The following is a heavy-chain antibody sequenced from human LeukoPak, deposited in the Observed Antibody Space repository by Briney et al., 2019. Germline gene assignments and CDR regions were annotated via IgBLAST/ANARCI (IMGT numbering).Heavy chain of an antibody. CDR2: ISGSGGST. CDR1: LFTFSSYA. J-gene: IGHJ5*02. D-gene: IGHD6-19*01. CDR3: AKESGWASYNCFDP. Sequence: GGSLRLSRAASLFTFSSYAMSGVRRAPGKRLQCVSAISGSGGSTYYADSVKGRFTISRDNSKNTLYLQMNSLRAEDTAVYYCAKESGWASYNCFDPWGQGTLVTASS. V-gene: IGHV3-23*01.